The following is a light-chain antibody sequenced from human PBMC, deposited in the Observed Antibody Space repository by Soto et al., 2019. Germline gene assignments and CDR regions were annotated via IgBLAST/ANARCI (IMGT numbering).Light chain of an antibody. CDR1: QTVSSY. CDR3: QQYNNWPSWT. J-gene: IGKJ1*01. CDR2: GAS. Sequence: EIVLTQSPATLSVSPGERATLSYRASQTVSSYLAWYQQKPGQAPRLLIYGASTRATGIPARFSGSGSGTEFTLTISSLQSEDFAVYYCQQYNNWPSWTFGQGTKVDI. V-gene: IGKV3-15*01.